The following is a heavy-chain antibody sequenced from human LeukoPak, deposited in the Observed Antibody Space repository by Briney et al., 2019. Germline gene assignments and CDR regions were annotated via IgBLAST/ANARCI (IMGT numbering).Heavy chain of an antibody. D-gene: IGHD2-2*02. CDR2: ISSSSSTI. CDR1: EFTFSSYS. J-gene: IGHJ4*02. V-gene: IGHV3-48*01. Sequence: GGSLRLSCAASEFTFSSYSMNWVRQAPGKGLEWVSYISSSSSTIYYADSVKARFTISRDNAKNSLYLQMNSLRAEGTAVYYCASGVVPTAIQNYWGQGTLVTVSS. CDR3: ASGVVPTAIQNY.